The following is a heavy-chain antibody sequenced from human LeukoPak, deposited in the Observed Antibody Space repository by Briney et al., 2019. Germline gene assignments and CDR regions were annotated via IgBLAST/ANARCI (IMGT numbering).Heavy chain of an antibody. CDR3: AKEHMAAAGRLDY. D-gene: IGHD6-13*01. CDR2: IWYDGSNK. V-gene: IGHV3-33*06. J-gene: IGHJ4*02. CDR1: GLTFSSYG. Sequence: PGESLRLSCAASGLTFSSYGMHWVRQAPGKGLEWVAVIWYDGSNKYYADSVKGRFTISRDNSKSTLYLQMNSLRAEDTAVYYCAKEHMAAAGRLDYWGQGTLVTVSS.